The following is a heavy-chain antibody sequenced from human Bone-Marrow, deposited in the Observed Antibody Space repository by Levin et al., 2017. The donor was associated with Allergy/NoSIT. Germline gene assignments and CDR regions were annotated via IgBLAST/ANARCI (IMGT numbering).Heavy chain of an antibody. CDR1: GASVSTTTYY. J-gene: IGHJ3*02. Sequence: SETLSLTCTVSGASVSTTTYYWAWVRQPPGKGLEWIGSIYYSGSTYYNPSLKSRVTISADTSKNQFSLKVRSVTAADTAVYYCARHDRITVAGNDAFDIWGRGTMVTVSS. D-gene: IGHD6-19*01. CDR2: IYYSGST. CDR3: ARHDRITVAGNDAFDI. V-gene: IGHV4-39*01.